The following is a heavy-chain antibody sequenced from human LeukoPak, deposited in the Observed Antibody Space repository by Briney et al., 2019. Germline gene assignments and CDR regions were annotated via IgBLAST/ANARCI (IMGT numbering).Heavy chain of an antibody. CDR3: AKDQGSVTEIDY. CDR2: IRYDGSNK. CDR1: GFTFSSYG. D-gene: IGHD4-11*01. J-gene: IGHJ4*02. V-gene: IGHV3-30*02. Sequence: GGSLRLSCAASGFTFSSYGMHWVRQAPGKGLEWVTFIRYDGSNKYYADSVKGRFTISRDNSKNTLYLQMNSLRAEDTAVYYCAKDQGSVTEIDYWGQGTLVIVSS.